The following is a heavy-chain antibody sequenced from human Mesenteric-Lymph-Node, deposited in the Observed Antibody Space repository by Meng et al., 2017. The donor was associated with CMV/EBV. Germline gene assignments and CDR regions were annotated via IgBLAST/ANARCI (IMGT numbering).Heavy chain of an antibody. CDR3: ARDLNLYGSGSYCY. Sequence: GESLKISCGASGFTFSSSAMSWVRQAPGKGLEWVSSISSSSSYIYYADSVKGRFTISRDNAKNSLYLQMNSLRAEDTAVYYCARDLNLYGSGSYCYWGQGTLVTVSS. V-gene: IGHV3-21*01. D-gene: IGHD3-10*01. CDR1: GFTFSSSA. CDR2: ISSSSSYI. J-gene: IGHJ4*02.